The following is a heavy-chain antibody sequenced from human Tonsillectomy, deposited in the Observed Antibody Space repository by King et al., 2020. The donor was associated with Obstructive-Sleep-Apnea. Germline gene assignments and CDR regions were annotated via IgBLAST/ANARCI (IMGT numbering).Heavy chain of an antibody. J-gene: IGHJ4*02. Sequence: VQLVESGGGVVQPGGSLRLSCAASGFTFSSFGMHWVRQTPGKGLEWVAFIRSDGSYDYCADSGKGRFTISRENSKNMLYLQMNSLRVEDTAVYYCAKDGIPYYYGNGYDFEYWGQGTLVTVSS. CDR1: GFTFSSFG. D-gene: IGHD3-10*01. CDR2: IRSDGSYD. V-gene: IGHV3-30*02. CDR3: AKDGIPYYYGNGYDFEY.